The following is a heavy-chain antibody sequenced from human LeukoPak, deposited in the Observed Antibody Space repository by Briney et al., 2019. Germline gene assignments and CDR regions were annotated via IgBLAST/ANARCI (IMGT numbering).Heavy chain of an antibody. D-gene: IGHD2-15*01. CDR2: INPSGRI. V-gene: IGHV4-34*01. Sequence: SETLSLTCAVYGGSFSGYYWTWIRQAPGKGLEWIGEINPSGRISYNPSLKSRLTISVDASKNQFSLNLSSVTAADTAVYYRARDQGYCSGGSCYRFDPWGQGTLVTVSS. J-gene: IGHJ5*02. CDR1: GGSFSGYY. CDR3: ARDQGYCSGGSCYRFDP.